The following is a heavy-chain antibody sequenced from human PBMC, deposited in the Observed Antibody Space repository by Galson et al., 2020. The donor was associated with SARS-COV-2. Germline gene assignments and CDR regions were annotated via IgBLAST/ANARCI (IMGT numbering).Heavy chain of an antibody. Sequence: GGSLRLSCAASGFTFSSYAMSWVRQAPGKGLEWVSAISGSGGSTYYADSVKGRFTISRDNSKNTLYLQMNSLRAEDTAVYYCAKDYPTVTTGDWYFDLWGRGTLVTVSS. V-gene: IGHV3-23*01. CDR3: AKDYPTVTTGDWYFDL. CDR1: GFTFSSYA. CDR2: ISGSGGST. D-gene: IGHD4-17*01. J-gene: IGHJ2*01.